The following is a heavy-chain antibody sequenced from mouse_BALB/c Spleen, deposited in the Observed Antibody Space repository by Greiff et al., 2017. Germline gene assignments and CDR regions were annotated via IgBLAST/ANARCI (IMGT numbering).Heavy chain of an antibody. D-gene: IGHD2-1*01. Sequence: VKLMESGPGLVAPSQSLSITCTVSGFSLSRYSVHWVRQPPGKGLEWLGMIWGGGSTDYNSALKSRLSISKDNSKSQVFLKMNSLQTDDTAMYYCARNLMDYGSPYAMDYWGQGTSVTVSS. CDR1: GFSLSRYS. V-gene: IGHV2-6-4*01. J-gene: IGHJ4*01. CDR2: IWGGGST. CDR3: ARNLMDYGSPYAMDY.